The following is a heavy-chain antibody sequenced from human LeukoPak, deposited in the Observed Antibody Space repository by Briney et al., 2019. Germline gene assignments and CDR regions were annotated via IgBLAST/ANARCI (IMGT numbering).Heavy chain of an antibody. D-gene: IGHD5-18*01. J-gene: IGHJ4*02. Sequence: GGSLRLSCAASGFTFSSYSMNWVRQAPGKGLEWVSSISSSSSYIYYADSVKGRFTISRDNSKNTLYLQMNSLRAEDTAVYYCASTERGYSYGLDYWGQGTLVTVSS. CDR1: GFTFSSYS. CDR3: ASTERGYSYGLDY. CDR2: ISSSSSYI. V-gene: IGHV3-21*01.